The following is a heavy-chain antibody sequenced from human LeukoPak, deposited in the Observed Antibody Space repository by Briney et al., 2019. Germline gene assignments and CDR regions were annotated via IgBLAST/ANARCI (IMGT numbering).Heavy chain of an antibody. J-gene: IGHJ4*02. CDR3: ARGFCYDSSGYYYFDY. D-gene: IGHD3-22*01. V-gene: IGHV3-13*01. Sequence: GTAGDTYYPGSVKGRFAISRENAKNSLYLQMNSLRAGDTAVYYCARGFCYDSSGYYYFDYWGQGTLVTVSS. CDR2: GTAGDT.